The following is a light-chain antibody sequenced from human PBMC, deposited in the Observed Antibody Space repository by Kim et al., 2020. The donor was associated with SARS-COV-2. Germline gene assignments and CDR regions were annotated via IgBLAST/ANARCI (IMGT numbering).Light chain of an antibody. CDR3: QVWASSSDHYV. V-gene: IGLV3-21*04. CDR2: YDS. Sequence: SYELTQPPSVSVAPGKTARITCGGNNIGSKSVHWYQQKPGQAPVLVIYYDSDRPSGIPERFSGSNSGNTATLTIRRVEAGDEADYYCQVWASSSDHYVFG. J-gene: IGLJ1*01. CDR1: NIGSKS.